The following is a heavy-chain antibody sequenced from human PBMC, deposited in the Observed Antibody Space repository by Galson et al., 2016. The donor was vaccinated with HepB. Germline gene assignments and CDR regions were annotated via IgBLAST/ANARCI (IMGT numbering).Heavy chain of an antibody. CDR2: VYYSGAT. Sequence: SETLSLTCTVSGGPINSNNGYWGWVRQPPGKGLEWIGTVYYSGATFHNTSLKSRVTIFVEKSKTQLSLKLNSVTAADTAVYYCARRTYGSGIDYWGQGTLVIVSS. CDR1: GGPINSNNGY. CDR3: ARRTYGSGIDY. V-gene: IGHV4-39*01. J-gene: IGHJ4*02. D-gene: IGHD3-10*01.